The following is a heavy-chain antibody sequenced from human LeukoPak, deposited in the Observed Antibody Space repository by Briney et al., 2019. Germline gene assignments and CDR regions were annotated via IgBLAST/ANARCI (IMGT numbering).Heavy chain of an antibody. CDR3: ARISPSAGDF. V-gene: IGHV3-43*01. CDR1: GFTFDDYT. Sequence: PGGSLRLSCAASGFTFDDYTMHWVRQAPGKGLEWVSLISWDGGSTYYADSVKGRFTISRDNAKNSLFLQMSSLRVEDTAVYYCARISPSAGDFWGQGTLVTVSS. D-gene: IGHD6-13*01. CDR2: ISWDGGST. J-gene: IGHJ4*02.